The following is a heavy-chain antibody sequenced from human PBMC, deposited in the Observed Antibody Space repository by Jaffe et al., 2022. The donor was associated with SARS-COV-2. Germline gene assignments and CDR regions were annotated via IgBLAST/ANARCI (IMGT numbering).Heavy chain of an antibody. D-gene: IGHD2-2*01. CDR3: ARDPLGVVVPAAVYYYYGMDV. CDR1: GGSISSGSYY. CDR2: IYTSGST. J-gene: IGHJ6*02. V-gene: IGHV4-61*02. Sequence: QVQLQESGPGLVKPSQTLSLTCTVSGGSISSGSYYWSWIRQPAGKGLEWIGRIYTSGSTNYNPSLKSRVTISVDTSKNQFSLKLSSVTAADTAVYYCARDPLGVVVPAAVYYYYGMDVWGQGTTVTVSS.